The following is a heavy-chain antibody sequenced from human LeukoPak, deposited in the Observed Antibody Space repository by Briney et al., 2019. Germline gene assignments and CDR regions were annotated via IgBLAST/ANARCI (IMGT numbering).Heavy chain of an antibody. D-gene: IGHD1-26*01. Sequence: GGSLRLSCAASGFTVSNNYMNWVRQAPEKGLEWVSVIYSGGSTYYADSVKGRFTISRDNSKNTLYLRMSSLRAEDTAVYYCARANPTSGSYFYWGQGTLVTVSS. J-gene: IGHJ4*02. CDR3: ARANPTSGSYFY. V-gene: IGHV3-66*02. CDR1: GFTVSNNY. CDR2: IYSGGST.